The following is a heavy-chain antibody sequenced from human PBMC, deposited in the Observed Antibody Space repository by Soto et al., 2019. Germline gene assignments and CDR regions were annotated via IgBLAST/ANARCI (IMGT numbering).Heavy chain of an antibody. V-gene: IGHV1-69*13. CDR1: GGTFSSYA. D-gene: IGHD1-26*01. J-gene: IGHJ6*02. CDR3: AKTPVVGATSYYYGMDV. Sequence: SVKVSCKASGGTFSSYAISWVRQAPGQGLEWMGGIIPIFGTANYAQKFQGRVTITADESTSTAYMELSSLRSEDTAVHYCAKTPVVGATSYYYGMDVWGQGTTVTVSS. CDR2: IIPIFGTA.